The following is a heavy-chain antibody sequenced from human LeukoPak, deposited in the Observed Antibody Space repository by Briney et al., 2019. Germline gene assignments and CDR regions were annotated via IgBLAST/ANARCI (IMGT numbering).Heavy chain of an antibody. Sequence: ASVKVSCKASGYTFTGYYMHWVRQAPGQGLEWMGWINPNSGGTNYAQKFQGRVTMTRDTSISTAYMELSRLRSDDTAVYYCARDQGILWFGELLGWFDPWGQGTLVTVSS. V-gene: IGHV1-2*02. CDR3: ARDQGILWFGELLGWFDP. CDR2: INPNSGGT. CDR1: GYTFTGYY. J-gene: IGHJ5*02. D-gene: IGHD3-10*01.